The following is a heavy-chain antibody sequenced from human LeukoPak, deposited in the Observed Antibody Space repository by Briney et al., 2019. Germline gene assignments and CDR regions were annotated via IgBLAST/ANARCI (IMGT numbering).Heavy chain of an antibody. D-gene: IGHD6-13*01. V-gene: IGHV4-34*01. Sequence: PSETLSLTCAVYGGSFSGYYWSWIRQPPGKGLEWIGEINHSGSTNYNPSLKSRVTISVDTSKNQFSLKLSSVTAADTAVYYCAGSSSWYVGTLDYWGQGTLVTVSS. J-gene: IGHJ4*02. CDR3: AGSSSWYVGTLDY. CDR2: INHSGST. CDR1: GGSFSGYY.